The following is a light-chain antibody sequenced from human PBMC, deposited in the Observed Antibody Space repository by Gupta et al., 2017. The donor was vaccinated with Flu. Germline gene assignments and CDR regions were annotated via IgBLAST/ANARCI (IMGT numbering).Light chain of an antibody. V-gene: IGKV3-15*01. CDR2: GAS. J-gene: IGKJ4*01. CDR3: QQYNNWPLT. Sequence: GESASLSCRASQGVSSNLAWYQQKPGQAPRLLIYGASTRATGIPARFSGSESGTEFTLTVSSLQSEDFAVYYCQQYNNWPLTFGGGTKVEIK. CDR1: QGVSSN.